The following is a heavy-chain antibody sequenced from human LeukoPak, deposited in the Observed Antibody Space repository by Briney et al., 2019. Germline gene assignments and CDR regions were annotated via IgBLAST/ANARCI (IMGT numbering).Heavy chain of an antibody. V-gene: IGHV4-59*05. J-gene: IGHJ4*02. CDR3: AVLRYFDWLPYDDY. CDR2: IYYSGST. CDR1: GGSISSYY. D-gene: IGHD3-9*01. Sequence: PSETLSLTCTVSGGSISSYYWSWIRQPPGKGLEWIGSIYYSGSTYYNPSLKSRVTISVDTSKNQFSLKLSSVTAADTAVYYCAVLRYFDWLPYDDYWGQGTLVTVSS.